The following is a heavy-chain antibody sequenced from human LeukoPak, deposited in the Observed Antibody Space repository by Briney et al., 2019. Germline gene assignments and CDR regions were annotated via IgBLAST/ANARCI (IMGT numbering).Heavy chain of an antibody. J-gene: IGHJ4*02. V-gene: IGHV4-59*01. CDR2: IHNNEDI. CDR3: GRWGYFDSGNYFVVDY. D-gene: IGHD3-22*01. Sequence: PSETLSLTCIVSGDSIRSYYWNWIRQAPGKALEWIGHIHNNEDIAYNFSLKSRVTISMDTSKNQFSLKLSSVTAADTAVYYCGRWGYFDSGNYFVVDYWGQGTVVTVSS. CDR1: GDSIRSYY.